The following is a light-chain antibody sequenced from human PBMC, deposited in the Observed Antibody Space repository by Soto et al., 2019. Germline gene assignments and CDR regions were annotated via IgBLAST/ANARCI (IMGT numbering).Light chain of an antibody. CDR3: QQYNKWPLWT. CDR2: GAS. V-gene: IGKV3-15*01. J-gene: IGKJ1*01. Sequence: EIVMTQSPATLSVSPGERATLSCRASQSVSSNLAWYQQKLGQAPRLLIYGASTRATGVPARFSGSGSGTEFTLTISSLQSEDFAVHHCQQYNKWPLWTFGQGTKGEIK. CDR1: QSVSSN.